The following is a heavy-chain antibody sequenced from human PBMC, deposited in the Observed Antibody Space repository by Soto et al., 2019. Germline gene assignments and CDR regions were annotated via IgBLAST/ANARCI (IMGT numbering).Heavy chain of an antibody. J-gene: IGHJ4*02. CDR1: GYTFNFYG. CDR2: ISGFNGNT. CDR3: ARIGVSSGHESPDFDS. D-gene: IGHD3-16*01. Sequence: ASVKVSYNXSGYTFNFYGITWVRQAPAQGLEWMGWISGFNGNTNYAADLQGRVTMTTDTSTSTAYMELRGLRSDDTAVYYCARIGVSSGHESPDFDSWGQGTLVTVS. V-gene: IGHV1-18*01.